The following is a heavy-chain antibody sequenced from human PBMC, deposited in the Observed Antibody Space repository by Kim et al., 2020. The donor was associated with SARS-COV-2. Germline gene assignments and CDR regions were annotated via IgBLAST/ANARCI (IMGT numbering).Heavy chain of an antibody. CDR3: AKALRGATTYGVLGY. J-gene: IGHJ4*02. D-gene: IGHD1-26*01. Sequence: DSGKGRFTISRDKSKNTLYLQMNSLRAEDTAVYYCAKALRGATTYGVLGYWGQGTLVTVSS. V-gene: IGHV3-23*01.